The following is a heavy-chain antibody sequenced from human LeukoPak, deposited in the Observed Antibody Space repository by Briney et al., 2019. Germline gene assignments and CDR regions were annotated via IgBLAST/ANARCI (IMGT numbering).Heavy chain of an antibody. Sequence: GGSLRLSCAASGFTFDDYGMSWVRQTPGKGLEWVSCISSSSSTYIYYADSVKGRFTISRDNAKNSVYLEMNSLRAEDTAVYYCAKPSTYYYDSSGYYFGYWGQGTLVTVSS. CDR3: AKPSTYYYDSSGYYFGY. J-gene: IGHJ4*02. CDR2: ISSSSSTYI. D-gene: IGHD3-22*01. CDR1: GFTFDDYG. V-gene: IGHV3-21*06.